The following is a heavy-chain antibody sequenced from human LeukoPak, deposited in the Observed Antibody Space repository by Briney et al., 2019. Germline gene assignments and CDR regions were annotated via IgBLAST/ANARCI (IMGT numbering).Heavy chain of an antibody. Sequence: GGSLRLSCAASGFTFSSYAMSWVRQAPGKGLEWVSGVNGNGGTTYYADSVKGRFTISRDNSKNALCLQMNSLRAEGTAVYYCAKHLHYGINSPFDYWGQGTLITVSS. CDR2: VNGNGGTT. CDR3: AKHLHYGINSPFDY. J-gene: IGHJ4*02. D-gene: IGHD3-10*01. V-gene: IGHV3-23*01. CDR1: GFTFSSYA.